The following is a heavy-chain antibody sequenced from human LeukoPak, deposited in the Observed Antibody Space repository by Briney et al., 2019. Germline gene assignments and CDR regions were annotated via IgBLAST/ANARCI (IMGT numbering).Heavy chain of an antibody. CDR1: GFTFSSYA. V-gene: IGHV3-23*01. CDR2: ISGSGGST. D-gene: IGHD6-13*01. J-gene: IGHJ4*02. Sequence: GGSLRLSCAASGFTFSSYAMSWVRQAPGKGLEWVSDISGSGGSTYYADSVKGRFTISRDNSKNTLYLQMNRLRAEDTAVYYCAKRGLAAALFRWGQGTLVTVSS. CDR3: AKRGLAAALFR.